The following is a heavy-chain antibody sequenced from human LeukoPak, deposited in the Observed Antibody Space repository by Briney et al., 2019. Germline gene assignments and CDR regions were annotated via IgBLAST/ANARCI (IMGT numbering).Heavy chain of an antibody. D-gene: IGHD6-6*01. CDR3: VRGGASRPDF. V-gene: IGHV3-23*01. CDR1: GFIFSSHG. J-gene: IGHJ4*02. CDR2: ISPSGDIT. Sequence: GGTLRLSCAASGFIFSSHGMNWVRQAPGKGLEWVSGISPSGDITYYADSVKGRFTISRDNAMNSLYLQLNSLRPEDTAVYYCVRGGASRPDFWGQGTLVTVSS.